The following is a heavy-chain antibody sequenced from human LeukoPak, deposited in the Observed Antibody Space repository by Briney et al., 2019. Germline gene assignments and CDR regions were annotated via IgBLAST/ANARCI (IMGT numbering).Heavy chain of an antibody. CDR3: ARLNKPGWFDP. CDR1: GGSISSNSYY. V-gene: IGHV4-39*01. Sequence: SETLSLTCAVSGGSISSNSYYWAWIRQPPGKGLEWIANIFYNGNTYYNPSLKSRVTISVDTSKNQFSLRLTSVTATDTAVYYCARLNKPGWFDPWGQGTLVTVSS. J-gene: IGHJ5*01. D-gene: IGHD1-14*01. CDR2: IFYNGNT.